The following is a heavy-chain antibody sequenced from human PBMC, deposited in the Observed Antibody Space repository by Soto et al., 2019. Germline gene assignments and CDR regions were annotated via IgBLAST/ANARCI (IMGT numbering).Heavy chain of an antibody. V-gene: IGHV1-69*01. D-gene: IGHD1-26*01. CDR3: ARVVGASEGNYYYGMDV. CDR2: IIPIFGTA. CDR1: GGTFSSYA. Sequence: QVQLVQSGAEVQKPGSSVKVSCKASGGTFSSYAISWVRQAPGQGLEWMGGIIPIFGTANYAQKFQGRVTITADESTSTAYMELSSLRSEDTAVYYCARVVGASEGNYYYGMDVWGQGTTVTVSS. J-gene: IGHJ6*02.